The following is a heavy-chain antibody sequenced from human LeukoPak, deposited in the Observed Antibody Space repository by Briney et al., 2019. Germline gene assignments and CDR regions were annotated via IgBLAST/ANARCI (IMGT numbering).Heavy chain of an antibody. CDR2: IKQDGSEK. J-gene: IGHJ4*02. D-gene: IGHD4-17*01. V-gene: IGHV3-7*01. CDR1: GFTFSNYW. Sequence: PGGSLRLSCAASGFTFSNYWMSWVRQAPGKGLEWVANIKQDGSEKYYVDSVKGRFTISRDNAQNSLYLQMNSLRAEDTAVYYCAGSTFYGDFDYWGQGTLVTVSS. CDR3: AGSTFYGDFDY.